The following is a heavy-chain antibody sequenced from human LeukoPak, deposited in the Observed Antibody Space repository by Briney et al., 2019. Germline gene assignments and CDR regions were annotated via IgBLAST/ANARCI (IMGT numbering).Heavy chain of an antibody. D-gene: IGHD1-26*01. Sequence: SSETLSLTCTVSGGAISSYYWSWIRQPPGKGLEWIGYVYYSVSTNNNPSLKSRVTISVDTSKNQFSLKLSSVTAADTAVYYCARVKQDSGSYIFDYWGQGTLVTVSS. J-gene: IGHJ4*02. CDR2: VYYSVST. V-gene: IGHV4-59*01. CDR3: ARVKQDSGSYIFDY. CDR1: GGAISSYY.